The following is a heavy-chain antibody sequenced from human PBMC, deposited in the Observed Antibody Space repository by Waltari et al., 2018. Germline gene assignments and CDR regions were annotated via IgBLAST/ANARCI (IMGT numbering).Heavy chain of an antibody. CDR3: ARDRKGGWYGD. V-gene: IGHV1-2*06. CDR1: GYAFTGYY. J-gene: IGHJ4*02. Sequence: QVQLVQSWAAVKKPGASVKVSCQASGYAFTGYYMHWVRQAPGQGLEGMGRIKPNSGGTNYAQKFQSRATRTRDTANSRAYMELRRLRSDDTAVYYCARDRKGGWYGDWGQGTLVTVAS. D-gene: IGHD6-19*01. CDR2: IKPNSGGT.